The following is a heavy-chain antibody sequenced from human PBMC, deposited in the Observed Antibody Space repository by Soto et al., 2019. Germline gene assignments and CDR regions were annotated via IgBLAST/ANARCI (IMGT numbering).Heavy chain of an antibody. CDR2: ISYDGKNK. D-gene: IGHD3-10*01. J-gene: IGHJ4*02. CDR3: GKDGKGSDSGTYHIDD. CDR1: GFLFSNYA. V-gene: IGHV3-30*18. Sequence: QVQLAESGGGVVQPGGSLRLSCTASGFLFSNYAMQWVRQAPGKGLEWVAVISYDGKNKYYRDSVEGRFTISRDSSKNTVYLEMSSLSPEDTAVYYCGKDGKGSDSGTYHIDDWGQGTLVTVSS.